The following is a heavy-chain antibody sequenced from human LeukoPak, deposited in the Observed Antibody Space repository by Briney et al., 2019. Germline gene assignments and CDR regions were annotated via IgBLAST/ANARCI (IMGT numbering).Heavy chain of an antibody. CDR3: ARGPGRRGRNC. Sequence: PGGALRLSRAPSGFTLSRYLMSWVRQAPGRGLEWLAYINQDGRDISYLDSVKGRFTIARDNAKNSLILQINSLRTEDTAVYYCARGPGRRGRNCWGEGTLVTVSS. CDR1: GFTLSRYL. J-gene: IGHJ4*02. V-gene: IGHV3-7*01. CDR2: INQDGRDI. D-gene: IGHD3-10*01.